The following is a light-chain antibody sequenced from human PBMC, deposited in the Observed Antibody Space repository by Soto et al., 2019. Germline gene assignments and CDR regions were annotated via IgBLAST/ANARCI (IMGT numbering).Light chain of an antibody. CDR2: GAS. CDR3: QQYGSSPVT. J-gene: IGKJ5*01. V-gene: IGKV3-20*01. Sequence: DIVLTQSPGTLSLSPGEGATLSCRASQSVSSNFLACYQQKPGQAPRLLIYGASSRATGIPDRFSGSGSGTDFTLTISRLEPEDFAVYYCQQYGSSPVTFGQGTRLEIK. CDR1: QSVSSNF.